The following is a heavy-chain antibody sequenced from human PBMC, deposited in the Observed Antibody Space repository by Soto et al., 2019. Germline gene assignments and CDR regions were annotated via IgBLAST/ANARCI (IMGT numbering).Heavy chain of an antibody. D-gene: IGHD1-26*01. CDR1: GGSISSSSYY. CDR3: ARQGGSYRNNYFDY. J-gene: IGHJ4*02. CDR2: IYYSGST. Sequence: SETLSLTCTVSGGSISSSSYYWGWIRQPPGKGLEWIGSIYYSGSTYYNPSLKSRVTISVDTSKNQFSLKLSSVTAADTAVYYCARQGGSYRNNYFDYWGQGTLVTVSS. V-gene: IGHV4-39*01.